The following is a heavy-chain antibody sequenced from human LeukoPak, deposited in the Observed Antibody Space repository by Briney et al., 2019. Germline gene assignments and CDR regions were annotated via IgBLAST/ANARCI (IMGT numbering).Heavy chain of an antibody. CDR2: ITGSGDTI. CDR1: GFTFSSYT. Sequence: TGGSLRLSCAASGFTFSSYTMNWVRQAPGKGPEWHSSITGSGDTISYADSVRGRFTISRDSARNSLYLQMNSLRAEDTAVYYCAKFHYYDSTRDYYLGYYYMDVWGKGTTVTVSS. V-gene: IGHV3-48*01. J-gene: IGHJ6*03. CDR3: AKFHYYDSTRDYYLGYYYMDV. D-gene: IGHD3-22*01.